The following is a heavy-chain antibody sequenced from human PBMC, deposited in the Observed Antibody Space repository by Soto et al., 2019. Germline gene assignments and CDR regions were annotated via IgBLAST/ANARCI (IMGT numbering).Heavy chain of an antibody. V-gene: IGHV3-21*01. CDR2: ISSSSSCI. CDR3: ASLLYIVGAAYCFVP. Sequence: GGSLRLSCAASGFTFSSYSMNWVRQAPGKGLEWVSSISSSSSCIYYADSVKGRFTIPRDNAKNSLYLQMNSLRAEDTAVYYCASLLYIVGAAYCFVPWGQGTLVNVSS. D-gene: IGHD1-26*01. J-gene: IGHJ5*02. CDR1: GFTFSSYS.